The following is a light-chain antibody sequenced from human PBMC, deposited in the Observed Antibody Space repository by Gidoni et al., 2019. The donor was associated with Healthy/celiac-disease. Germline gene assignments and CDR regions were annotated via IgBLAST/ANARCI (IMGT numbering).Light chain of an antibody. J-gene: IGLJ2*01. CDR1: SSDVGGYNY. CDR3: CSYAGSYMV. Sequence: QSALTQPRSVSGYPGQSVTISCTGTSSDVGGYNYVSWYQQHPGKAPKLMIYDVSKRPSGVPDRFSGSKSGNTASLTISGLQAEDEADYYCCSYAGSYMVFGGGTKLTVL. V-gene: IGLV2-11*01. CDR2: DVS.